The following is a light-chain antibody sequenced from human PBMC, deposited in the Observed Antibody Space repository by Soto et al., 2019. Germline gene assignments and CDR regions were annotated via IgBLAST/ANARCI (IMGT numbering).Light chain of an antibody. CDR2: EGS. CDR1: SSDVGSYNL. V-gene: IGLV2-23*01. J-gene: IGLJ2*01. CDR3: CSYAGSSIHVV. Sequence: QSALTQPASVSGSPGQSITISCTGTSSDVGSYNLVSWYQQHPDKAPKLMIYEGSKRPSGVSNRFSGSKSGNTASLTISGLQAEDEADYYCCSYAGSSIHVVFGGGTKVTVL.